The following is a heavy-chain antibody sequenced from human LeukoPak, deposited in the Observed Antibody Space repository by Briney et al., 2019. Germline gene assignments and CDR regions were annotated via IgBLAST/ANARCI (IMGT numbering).Heavy chain of an antibody. D-gene: IGHD1-26*01. CDR3: ARAEDSVGFDY. V-gene: IGHV1-69*13. Sequence: SVKVSCKASGYTFTSYGISWVRQAPGQGLEWMGGIIPIFGTANYAQKFQGRVTITADESTSTAYMELSSLRSEDTAVYYCARAEDSVGFDYWGQGTLVTVSS. J-gene: IGHJ4*02. CDR1: GYTFTSYG. CDR2: IIPIFGTA.